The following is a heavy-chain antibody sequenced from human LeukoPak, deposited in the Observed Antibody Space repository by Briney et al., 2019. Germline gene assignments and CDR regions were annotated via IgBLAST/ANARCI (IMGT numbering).Heavy chain of an antibody. D-gene: IGHD3-3*01. CDR1: GFTFSSYG. V-gene: IGHV3-30*02. CDR3: AKDHPLRFLEWSSYFDY. J-gene: IGHJ4*02. CDR2: IRYDGSNK. Sequence: PGGSLRLSCAASGFTFSSYGMHWVRQAPGKGLEWVAFIRYDGSNKYYADSVKGRFTISRDNSKNTLYLQMNSLRAEDTAVYYCAKDHPLRFLEWSSYFDYWGQGTLVTVSS.